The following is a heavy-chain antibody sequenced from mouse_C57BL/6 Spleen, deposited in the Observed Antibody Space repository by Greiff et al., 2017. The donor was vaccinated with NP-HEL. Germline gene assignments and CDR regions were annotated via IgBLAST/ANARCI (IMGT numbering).Heavy chain of an antibody. J-gene: IGHJ1*03. CDR3: ARGGLLKGYFDV. CDR2: INYDGSST. D-gene: IGHD2-3*01. CDR1: GFTFSDYY. V-gene: IGHV5-16*01. Sequence: EVKVVESEGGLVQPGSSMKLSCTASGFTFSDYYMAWVRQVPEKGLEWVANINYDGSSTYYLDSLKSRFIISRDNAKNILYLQMSSLKSEDTATYYCARGGLLKGYFDVWGTGTTVTVSS.